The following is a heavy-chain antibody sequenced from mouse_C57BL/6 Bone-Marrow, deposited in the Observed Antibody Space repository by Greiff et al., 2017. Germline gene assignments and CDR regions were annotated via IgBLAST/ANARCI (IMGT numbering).Heavy chain of an antibody. CDR2: IDPANGDT. V-gene: IGHV14-4*01. Sequence: EVQLQQSGAELVRPGASVKLSCTASGFNIKDDYMHWVKQRPEQGLEWIGWIDPANGDTEYASKFQGKATITADTSSNTAYLQLSSLTSEDTAVYYCTTYWDFAYWGQGTLVTVSA. D-gene: IGHD4-1*01. CDR3: TTYWDFAY. CDR1: GFNIKDDY. J-gene: IGHJ3*01.